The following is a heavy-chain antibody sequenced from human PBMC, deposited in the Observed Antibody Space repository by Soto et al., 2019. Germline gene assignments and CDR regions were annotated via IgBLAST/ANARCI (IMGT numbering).Heavy chain of an antibody. Sequence: GESLKISCKGSGYSFTSYWISCVRQMPGKGLEWMGRIDPSDSYTNYSPSFQGHVTISADKSISTAYLQWSSLKASDTAMYYCARRTKYYYDSSGLWAAFDIWGQGTMVTVSS. CDR2: IDPSDSYT. CDR1: GYSFTSYW. CDR3: ARRTKYYYDSSGLWAAFDI. D-gene: IGHD3-22*01. V-gene: IGHV5-10-1*01. J-gene: IGHJ3*02.